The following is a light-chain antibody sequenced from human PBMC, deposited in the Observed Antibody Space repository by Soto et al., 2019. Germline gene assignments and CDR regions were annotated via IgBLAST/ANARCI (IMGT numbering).Light chain of an antibody. CDR3: QQRSNWLFT. CDR2: DAS. Sequence: EIVLTQSPATLSLSPGERATLSCRASQSVRHYLAWYQQKPGQAPRLLIYDASNRATGIPARFSGSGSATDFTLTISSLEPEDFAVYDCQQRSNWLFTFGQGTGLEIK. J-gene: IGKJ5*01. CDR1: QSVRHY. V-gene: IGKV3-11*01.